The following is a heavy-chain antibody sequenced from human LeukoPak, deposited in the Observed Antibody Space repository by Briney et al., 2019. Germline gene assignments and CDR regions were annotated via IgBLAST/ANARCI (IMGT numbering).Heavy chain of an antibody. J-gene: IGHJ4*02. CDR1: GFTFRIYG. CDR3: AKDDGWLHYYH. CDR2: ISPGGEIP. D-gene: IGHD3-10*01. V-gene: IGHV3-23*01. Sequence: GGSLRLSCAASGFTFRIYGMNWVRQAPGKGLEWVSGISPGGEIPYYADSVKGRFTISRDNSKDTVSLQMHSLRAEDTATYYCAKDDGWLHYYHWGQGTLVTVSP.